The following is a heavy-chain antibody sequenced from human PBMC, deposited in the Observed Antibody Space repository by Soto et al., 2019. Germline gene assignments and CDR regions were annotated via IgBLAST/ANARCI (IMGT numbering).Heavy chain of an antibody. D-gene: IGHD3-9*01. V-gene: IGHV4-61*01. Sequence: PSETLSLTCTVSGVSVSSGNYYWSWIRQPPGKRLEWIGYIYYSGSTNYNHSLKRRVTISVDPSKNQFSLKLSSVTAADTAVFYCASYDVLAAYYYWGQGTLVTVSS. J-gene: IGHJ4*02. CDR3: ASYDVLAAYYY. CDR2: IYYSGST. CDR1: GVSVSSGNYY.